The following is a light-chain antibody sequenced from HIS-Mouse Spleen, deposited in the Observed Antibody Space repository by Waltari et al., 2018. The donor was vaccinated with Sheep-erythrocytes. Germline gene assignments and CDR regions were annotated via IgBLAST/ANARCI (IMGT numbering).Light chain of an antibody. V-gene: IGLV2-23*01. J-gene: IGLJ3*02. Sequence: SPLPPPASVSGSPGQPIPIPFTGTSSDVGSDNRVSWYQQHPGKAPKLMIYEGSKRTSGVSNRFSGSKSGNTASLTISGLQAEDEADYYCCSYAGSSTPWVFGGGTKLTVL. CDR1: SSDVGSDNR. CDR3: CSYAGSSTPWV. CDR2: EGS.